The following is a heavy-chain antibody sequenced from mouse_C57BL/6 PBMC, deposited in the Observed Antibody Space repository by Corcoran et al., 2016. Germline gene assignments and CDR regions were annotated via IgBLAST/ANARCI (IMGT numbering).Heavy chain of an antibody. V-gene: IGHV1-19*01. Sequence: EVQVQQSGLVLVKPGASVKMSCKAYGYTFTDYYMNWVKQSHGKSLERIGVINPYNGGTSYNQKFKGKATLTVDKYSSTAYIELNSLTSEDSAVYYWAISYYGNYERFSYWCQGTLVTVSA. D-gene: IGHD2-10*01. CDR1: GYTFTDYY. CDR3: AISYYGNYERFSY. CDR2: INPYNGGT. J-gene: IGHJ3*01.